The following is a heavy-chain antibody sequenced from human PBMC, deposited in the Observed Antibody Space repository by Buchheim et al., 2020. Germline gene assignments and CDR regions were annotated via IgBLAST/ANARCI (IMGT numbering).Heavy chain of an antibody. V-gene: IGHV3-23*01. D-gene: IGHD6-19*01. Sequence: EVQLLESGGGLVQPGGSLRLSCAASGFTFISYAMSWVRQAPGKGLEWVSGISGSGVYTYYPDSVKGRFTISRDNSKNTLYLQMNSLRAEDTAIYYCAKDLYSSGWYVDYWGQGTL. CDR1: GFTFISYA. J-gene: IGHJ4*02. CDR2: ISGSGVYT. CDR3: AKDLYSSGWYVDY.